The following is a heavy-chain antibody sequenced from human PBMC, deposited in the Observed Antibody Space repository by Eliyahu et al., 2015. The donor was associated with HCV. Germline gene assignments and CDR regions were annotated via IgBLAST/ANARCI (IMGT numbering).Heavy chain of an antibody. CDR1: GGSISSSSYY. CDR3: ATHMTTVTTGTDY. J-gene: IGHJ4*02. CDR2: IYYSGST. V-gene: IGHV4-39*07. Sequence: QLQLQESGPGLVKPSETLSLTCTVXGGSISSSSYYWGWIRQPPGKGLEWIGSIYYSGSTYYNPSLKSRVTISVDTSKNQFSLKLSSVTAADTAVYYCATHMTTVTTGTDYWGQGTLVTVSS. D-gene: IGHD4-17*01.